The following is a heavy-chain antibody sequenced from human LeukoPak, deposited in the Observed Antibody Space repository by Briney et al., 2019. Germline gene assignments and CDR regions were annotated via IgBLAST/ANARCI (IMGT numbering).Heavy chain of an antibody. J-gene: IGHJ4*02. CDR3: AKRASGYYFDS. D-gene: IGHD5-12*01. CDR1: GFTFSTYG. CDR2: ISTTGDTT. V-gene: IGHV3-23*01. Sequence: AGTLRLSCAGSGFTFSTYGRSWVRQAPGKGLEWVSTISTTGDTTYYTDSVKGRFTISRDNSTSPVYLQTNSLRAEDTAVFYCAKRASGYYFDSWGQGTLVTVSS.